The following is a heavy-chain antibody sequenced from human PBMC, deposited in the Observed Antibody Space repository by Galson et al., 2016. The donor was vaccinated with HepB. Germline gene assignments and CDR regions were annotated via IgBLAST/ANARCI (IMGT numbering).Heavy chain of an antibody. V-gene: IGHV4-38-2*01. Sequence: LRLSCAASGFTFSTYAMSWVRQAPGKGLEWIGSIYYSGSTYYNPSLKSRVTISVDTSKNQFSLKLSSVTAADTAVYYCARRAAAGNFDYWGQGTLVTVSS. D-gene: IGHD6-13*01. J-gene: IGHJ4*02. CDR3: ARRAAAGNFDY. CDR2: IYYSGST. CDR1: GFTFSTYA.